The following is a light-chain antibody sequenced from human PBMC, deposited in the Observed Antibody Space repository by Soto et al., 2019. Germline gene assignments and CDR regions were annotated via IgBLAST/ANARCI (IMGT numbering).Light chain of an antibody. CDR2: DAS. CDR1: QSVSSF. V-gene: IGKV3-11*01. J-gene: IGKJ5*01. CDR3: QQRVGWPPLIT. Sequence: FVLTESTGHLSLPPGERATRSYIVRQSVSSFLAWYQQKPGQAPRLLIHDASSRATGIPARFSGSGSETDFTLTISSLEPEDFAVYYCQQRVGWPPLITFGQGTRLEIK.